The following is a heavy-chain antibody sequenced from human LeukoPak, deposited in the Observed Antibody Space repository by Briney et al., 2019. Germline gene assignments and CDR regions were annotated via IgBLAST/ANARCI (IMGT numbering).Heavy chain of an antibody. CDR2: INPNSGGT. Sequence: ASVKVSCKASGYTFTGYYMHWVRQAPGQGLEWMGRINPNSGGTNYAQKFQGRVTMTRDTSISTAYMELSRLRSDDTAVYYCARAPTTVTKNWFDPWGQGTLVTVSS. CDR3: ARAPTTVTKNWFDP. CDR1: GYTFTGYY. J-gene: IGHJ5*02. V-gene: IGHV1-2*06. D-gene: IGHD4-11*01.